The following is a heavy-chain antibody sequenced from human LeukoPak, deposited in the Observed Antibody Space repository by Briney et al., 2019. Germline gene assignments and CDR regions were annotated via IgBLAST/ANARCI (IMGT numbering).Heavy chain of an antibody. CDR2: ISSSSSTI. Sequence: GGSLLLSCAASGFTFSSYSMNWVRQAPGKGLEWVSYISSSSSTIYYADSVKGRFTISSDNAKNSLYLQMNSLRAEDTAVYYCARAVGSYPPIWGEGTLVTVS. D-gene: IGHD1-26*01. V-gene: IGHV3-48*01. J-gene: IGHJ4*02. CDR1: GFTFSSYS. CDR3: ARAVGSYPPI.